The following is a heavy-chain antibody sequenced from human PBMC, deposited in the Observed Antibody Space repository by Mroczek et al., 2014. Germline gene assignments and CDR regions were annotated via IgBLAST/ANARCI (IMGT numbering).Heavy chain of an antibody. D-gene: IGHD2-2*01. CDR3: AATQPVVPAAIGTGAFDY. Sequence: EVQLVETGGGLVQPGGSLRLSCAASGFTFSSYAMSWVRQAPGKGLEWVSAISGSGGSTYYADSVKGRFTISRDNSKNTLYLQMNSLRAEDTAVYYCAATQPVVPAAIGTGAFDYWGQGTLVTVSS. CDR1: GFTFSSYA. J-gene: IGHJ4*02. CDR2: ISGSGGST. V-gene: IGHV3-23*04.